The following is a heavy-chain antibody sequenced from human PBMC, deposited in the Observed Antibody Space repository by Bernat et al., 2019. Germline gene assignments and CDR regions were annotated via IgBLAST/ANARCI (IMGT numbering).Heavy chain of an antibody. D-gene: IGHD3-10*01. CDR2: IKSKTDGGTT. V-gene: IGHV3-15*01. CDR1: GFTFSNAW. Sequence: VQLVESGGGLVKPGGSLRLSCAASGFTFSNAWMSWVRQAPGKGLEWVGRIKSKTDGGTTDYAAPVKGRFTISRDDSKNTLYLQMNSLKTEDTAVYYCTTETYYYGSGSYSFDYWGQGTLVTVSS. J-gene: IGHJ4*02. CDR3: TTETYYYGSGSYSFDY.